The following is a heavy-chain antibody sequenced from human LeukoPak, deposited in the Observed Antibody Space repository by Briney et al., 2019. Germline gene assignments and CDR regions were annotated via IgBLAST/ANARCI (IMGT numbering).Heavy chain of an antibody. D-gene: IGHD3-22*01. CDR3: ARLIPHYYDSSGPNWFDP. Sequence: ASVKVSCKASGGTFSSYAISWVRQAPGQGLEWMGGIIPIFGTANYAQKFQGRVTITADESASTAYMKLSSLRSEDTAVYYCARLIPHYYDSSGPNWFDPWGQGTLVTVSS. J-gene: IGHJ5*02. CDR1: GGTFSSYA. CDR2: IIPIFGTA. V-gene: IGHV1-69*01.